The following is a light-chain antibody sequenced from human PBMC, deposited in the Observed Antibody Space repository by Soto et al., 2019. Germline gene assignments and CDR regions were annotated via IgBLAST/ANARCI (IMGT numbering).Light chain of an antibody. V-gene: IGLV2-14*01. Sequence: QSALTQPASVSGSPGQSITISCTGSSSDVGAYDYVSWYQQHPGKAPKLMMYDVRNRPSWVSNRFSGSKSGTTASLTIAGLQAEDEADYYCSSYTSSSTVVFGGGTKLTVL. CDR1: SSDVGAYDY. J-gene: IGLJ2*01. CDR2: DVR. CDR3: SSYTSSSTVV.